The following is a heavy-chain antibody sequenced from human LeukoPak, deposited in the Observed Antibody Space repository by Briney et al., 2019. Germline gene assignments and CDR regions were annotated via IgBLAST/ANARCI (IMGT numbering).Heavy chain of an antibody. CDR1: GYTFTSYG. CDR2: ISAYDGNT. J-gene: IGHJ6*02. Sequence: ASVKVSCTASGYTFTSYGISWVRQAPGQGLEWMGWISAYDGNTNYAQKLQGRVTMTTDTSTSTAYMELRSLRSDDTAVYYCARGGSRITIFGVVIKDGMDVWGQGTTVTVSS. CDR3: ARGGSRITIFGVVIKDGMDV. D-gene: IGHD3-3*01. V-gene: IGHV1-18*01.